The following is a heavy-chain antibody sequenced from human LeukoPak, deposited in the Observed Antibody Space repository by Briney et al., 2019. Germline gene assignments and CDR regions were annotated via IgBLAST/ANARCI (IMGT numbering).Heavy chain of an antibody. CDR1: GTSITPYS. V-gene: IGHV4-4*09. J-gene: IGHJ3*02. CDR3: ARHRAEMATITDDTFDM. CDR2: FYTSGNT. Sequence: SETLSLTCSVSGTSITPYSWSWIRQPPGRGLEWIGYFYTSGNTHQNPSLKSRVTMSIDTSKNQFSLRLSSMTAADTAVYYCARHRAEMATITDDTFDMWGQGTMVTVSS. D-gene: IGHD5-24*01.